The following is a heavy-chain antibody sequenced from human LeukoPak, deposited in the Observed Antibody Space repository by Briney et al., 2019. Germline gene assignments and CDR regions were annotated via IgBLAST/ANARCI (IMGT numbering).Heavy chain of an antibody. CDR2: IIPIFGTA. CDR3: ARHTLYGSGSYYVYYFDY. D-gene: IGHD3-10*01. Sequence: ASVKVSCKASGGTFSSYAISWVRQAPGQGLEWMGGIIPIFGTANYAQKFQGRVTITADESTSTAYMELSSLRSEDTAVYYCARHTLYGSGSYYVYYFDYWGQGTLVTVSP. J-gene: IGHJ4*02. CDR1: GGTFSSYA. V-gene: IGHV1-69*13.